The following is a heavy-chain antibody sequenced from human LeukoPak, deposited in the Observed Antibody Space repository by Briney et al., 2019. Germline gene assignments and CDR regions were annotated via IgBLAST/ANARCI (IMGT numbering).Heavy chain of an antibody. V-gene: IGHV4-4*07. CDR3: ARDRWFGELSLFYYMDV. J-gene: IGHJ6*03. CDR1: GGSISSYY. Sequence: SETLSLTCTVSGGSISSYYWSWIRQPAGKGLEWIGRIYTSGSTNYNPSLKSRVTMSVDTSKNQFSLKLSSVTAADTAVYYCARDRWFGELSLFYYMDVWGKGTTVTVSS. D-gene: IGHD3-10*01. CDR2: IYTSGST.